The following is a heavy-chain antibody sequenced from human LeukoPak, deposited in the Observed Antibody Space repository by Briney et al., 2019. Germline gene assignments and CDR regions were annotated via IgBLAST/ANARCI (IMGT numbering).Heavy chain of an antibody. D-gene: IGHD3-10*01. J-gene: IGHJ4*02. Sequence: VASVKVSCKAPDYTFSDYGVSWLRQAPGQGLEWMGWSSADNSSTNYAQKFQGRVSMTTDTSTSTAHLELRSLKSDDTAVYYCARLRRYFGSGGFDLWGQGTLVIVSS. CDR2: SSADNSST. CDR1: DYTFSDYG. V-gene: IGHV1-18*01. CDR3: ARLRRYFGSGGFDL.